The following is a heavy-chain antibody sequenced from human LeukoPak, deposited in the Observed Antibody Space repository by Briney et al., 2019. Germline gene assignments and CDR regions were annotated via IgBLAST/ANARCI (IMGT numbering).Heavy chain of an antibody. CDR3: AREKDTGINHAKIRYDI. J-gene: IGHJ3*02. V-gene: IGHV4-59*01. CDR1: GGSISDYY. D-gene: IGHD1-26*01. CDR2: IFGSGSSNY. Sequence: SETLSLTCTVSGGSISDYYWSWIRQPPGKGLEWIGWIFGSGSSNYNYNPSLKSRLTISVDTSKNQFSLKLTSATAADTAVYYCAREKDTGINHAKIRYDIWGQGTMVTVSS.